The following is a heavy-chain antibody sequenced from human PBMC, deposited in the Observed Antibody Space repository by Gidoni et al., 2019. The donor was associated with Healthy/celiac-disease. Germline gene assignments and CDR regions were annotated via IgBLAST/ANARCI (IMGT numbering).Heavy chain of an antibody. J-gene: IGHJ5*02. CDR2: IYYSGST. V-gene: IGHV4-39*01. CDR1: GGSISSSSYY. Sequence: QLQLQESGPGLVKPSETLSLTCTVSGGSISSSSYYWGWIRQPPGKGLEWIVSIYYSGSTYYNPSLKSRVTISVDTSKNQFSLKLSSVTAADTAVYYCARQASIVATIGWFXPWGQGTLVTVSS. CDR3: ARQASIVATIGWFXP. D-gene: IGHD5-12*01.